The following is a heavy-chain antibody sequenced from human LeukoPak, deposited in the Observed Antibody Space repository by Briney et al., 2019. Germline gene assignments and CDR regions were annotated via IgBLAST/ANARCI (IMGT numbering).Heavy chain of an antibody. V-gene: IGHV3-7*01. J-gene: IGHJ6*02. CDR3: ARDREVGATTLWYYYYGMDV. CDR2: IKQDGSEK. CDR1: GFTFSSYW. D-gene: IGHD1-26*01. Sequence: GGSLRLSCAASGFTFSSYWMSWVRQAPGKGLEWVANIKQDGSEKYYVDSVKGRFTISRDNAKNSLYLQMNSLRAEDTAVYYCARDREVGATTLWYYYYGMDVWGQGTTVTVSS.